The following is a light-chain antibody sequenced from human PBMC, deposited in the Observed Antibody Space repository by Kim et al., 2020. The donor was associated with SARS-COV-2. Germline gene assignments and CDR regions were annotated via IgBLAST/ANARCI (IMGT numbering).Light chain of an antibody. Sequence: QSVLTQPPSASGTPGQRVTISCSGSSSNVGTKTVNWYQQLPGTAPKLLIYNNNQRPSGVPDRFSGSKSGTSASLAISGLQSEDEADYYCAAWDVSLNGYVFGTGTKVTVL. CDR2: NNN. V-gene: IGLV1-44*01. CDR1: SSNVGTKT. CDR3: AAWDVSLNGYV. J-gene: IGLJ1*01.